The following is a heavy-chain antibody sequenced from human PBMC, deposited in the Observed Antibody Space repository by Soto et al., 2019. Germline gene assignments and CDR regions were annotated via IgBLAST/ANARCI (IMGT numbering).Heavy chain of an antibody. Sequence: QVQLVQSGAEVKSPGASVKVSCKASGYTFTSYDINWVRQATGQGVEWMGWMNPKSGGTRYIQKFQGRVTMTRDTSISTAYMELSSLTSEDTAVYYCVRGPTGMIDYWGQGTLVTVSS. CDR3: VRGPTGMIDY. V-gene: IGHV1-8*01. CDR2: MNPKSGGT. J-gene: IGHJ4*02. CDR1: GYTFTSYD.